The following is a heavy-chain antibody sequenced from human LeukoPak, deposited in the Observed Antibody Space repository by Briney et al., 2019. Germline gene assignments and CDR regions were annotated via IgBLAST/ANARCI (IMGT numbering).Heavy chain of an antibody. CDR3: ARDGIAAAGLDY. V-gene: IGHV4-30-4*08. Sequence: SETLSLTCTVSGGPISSGDYYWSWIRQPPGKGLEWIGYIYYSGSTYYNPSLKSRVTISVDTSKNQFSLKLSSVTAADTAVYYCARDGIAAAGLDYWGQGTLVTVSS. CDR1: GGPISSGDYY. J-gene: IGHJ4*02. D-gene: IGHD6-13*01. CDR2: IYYSGST.